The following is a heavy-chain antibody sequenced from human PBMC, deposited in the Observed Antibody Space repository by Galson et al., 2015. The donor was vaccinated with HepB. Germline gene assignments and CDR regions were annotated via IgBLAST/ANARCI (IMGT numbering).Heavy chain of an antibody. CDR1: GYTFIGFY. J-gene: IGHJ5*02. CDR2: INPDSGDT. D-gene: IGHD3-9*01. CDR3: ARYHLMTGHGP. Sequence: SVKVSCKASGYTFIGFYMHWVRQAPGQGLEWMGWINPDSGDTDYAPKFQGRVTMTRDSSISTAYMELSRLRSDDTAVYFCARYHLMTGHGPWGQGTLVTVSS. V-gene: IGHV1-2*02.